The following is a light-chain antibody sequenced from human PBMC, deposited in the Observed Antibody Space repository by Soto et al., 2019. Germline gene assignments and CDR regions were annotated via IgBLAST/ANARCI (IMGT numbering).Light chain of an antibody. CDR3: QHYNTWLWT. CDR1: QSINAH. CDR2: GAS. V-gene: IGKV3-15*01. Sequence: EVVMTQSPATLSVSPGERVTLSCRASQSINAHLAWYQQKPGQAPRLLIHGASTRATGIPARFSGSAFCTVFMLTMSSLRSDDFAVDYCQHYNTWLWTFGQGAKEE. J-gene: IGKJ1*01.